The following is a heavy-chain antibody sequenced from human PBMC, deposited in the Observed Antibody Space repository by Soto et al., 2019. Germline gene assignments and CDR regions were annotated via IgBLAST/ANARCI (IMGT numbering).Heavy chain of an antibody. Sequence: VGSLRLSCAASGFNFRGEAMTWVRQSPGKGLEWISALTPGGETTYYINSVKGRFTISRDNAKDTLFLQMNSLTDADTAIYYCVKDSPVSGKSQDLDYWGQGTLVTVSS. CDR2: LTPGGETT. J-gene: IGHJ4*02. CDR3: VKDSPVSGKSQDLDY. CDR1: GFNFRGEA. V-gene: IGHV3-23*01. D-gene: IGHD1-26*01.